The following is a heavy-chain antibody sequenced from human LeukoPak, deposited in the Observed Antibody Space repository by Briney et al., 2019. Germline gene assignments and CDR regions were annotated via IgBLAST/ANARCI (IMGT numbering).Heavy chain of an antibody. V-gene: IGHV3-23*01. Sequence: GGSLRLSCAASGLTFSRFAMNWVRQAPGKGLEWVSGISGSGAGTYYADSVKGRFTISRDNSKNTLYLQMNSLRAEDTAVYYCAKMVREFYTISYYFDYWGQGTLVTVSS. CDR3: AKMVREFYTISYYFDY. CDR2: ISGSGAGT. J-gene: IGHJ4*02. CDR1: GLTFSRFA. D-gene: IGHD2-8*01.